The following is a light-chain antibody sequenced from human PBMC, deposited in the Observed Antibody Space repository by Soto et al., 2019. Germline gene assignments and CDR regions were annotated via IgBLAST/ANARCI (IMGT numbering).Light chain of an antibody. CDR2: GAS. J-gene: IGKJ1*01. CDR1: QSVSSSY. V-gene: IGKV3-20*01. Sequence: EIVLTQSPGTLSLSPGERATLSCRASQSVSSSYLAWYQQKPGQAPRLLIYGASSRATGIPDRFSGSGSGTDLTLTISRLEPEDFVVYYCQQFGSSPRGTFGQGTKVEIK. CDR3: QQFGSSPRGT.